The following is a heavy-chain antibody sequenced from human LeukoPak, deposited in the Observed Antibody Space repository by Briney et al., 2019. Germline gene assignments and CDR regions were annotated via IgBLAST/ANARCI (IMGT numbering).Heavy chain of an antibody. CDR3: ARIRYSGSFFFDY. CDR2: ISSSGSTI. Sequence: GGSQRLSCAASGLTISDYYMSWIRQAPGKGLEWVSYISSSGSTIYYADSVKGRFTISRDNAKNSLYLQMNSLRAEDTAVYYCARIRYSGSFFFDYWGQGTLVTVSS. V-gene: IGHV3-11*01. CDR1: GLTISDYY. D-gene: IGHD1-26*01. J-gene: IGHJ4*02.